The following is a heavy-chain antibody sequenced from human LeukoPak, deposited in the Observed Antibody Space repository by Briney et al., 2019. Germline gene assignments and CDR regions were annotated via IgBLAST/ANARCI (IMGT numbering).Heavy chain of an antibody. CDR2: IKEDGSEK. CDR3: AAEDSRSSEYY. V-gene: IGHV3-7*01. D-gene: IGHD6-6*01. J-gene: IGHJ4*02. Sequence: GGSLRLSCAASGFTFSSYSMNWVRQAPGKGLEWVANIKEDGSEKYYVESVKGRFTISRDNAKNSLYLQMNSLRAEDTAVYYCAAEDSRSSEYYWGQGTLVTVSS. CDR1: GFTFSSYS.